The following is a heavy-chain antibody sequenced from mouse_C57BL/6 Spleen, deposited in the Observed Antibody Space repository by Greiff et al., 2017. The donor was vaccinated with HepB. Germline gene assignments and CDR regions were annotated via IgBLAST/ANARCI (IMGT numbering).Heavy chain of an antibody. J-gene: IGHJ3*01. CDR1: GFTFSDAW. CDR2: IRNKANNHAT. Sequence: EVKVEESGGGLVQPGGSMKLSCAASGFTFSDAWMDWVRQSPEKGLEWVAEIRNKANNHATYYAESVKGRFTISRDDSKSSVYLQMNSLRAEDTGIYYCTRPEIDDYDSWFAYWGQGTLVTVSA. V-gene: IGHV6-6*01. CDR3: TRPEIDDYDSWFAY. D-gene: IGHD2-4*01.